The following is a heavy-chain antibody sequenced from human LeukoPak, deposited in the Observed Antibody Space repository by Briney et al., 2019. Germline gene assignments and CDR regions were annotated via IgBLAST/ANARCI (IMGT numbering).Heavy chain of an antibody. Sequence: SETLSLTCAVYGGSFSGYYWSWIRQPPGKGLEWIGEIDHSGSTNYNPSLKSRVTISVDTSKNQFSLKLSSVTAADTAVYYCARGYDSSGYYDYWGQGTLVTVSS. CDR2: IDHSGST. D-gene: IGHD3-22*01. J-gene: IGHJ4*02. V-gene: IGHV4-34*01. CDR1: GGSFSGYY. CDR3: ARGYDSSGYYDY.